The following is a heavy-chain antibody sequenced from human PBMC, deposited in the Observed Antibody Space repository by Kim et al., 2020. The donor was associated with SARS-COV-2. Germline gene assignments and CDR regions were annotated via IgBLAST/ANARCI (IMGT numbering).Heavy chain of an antibody. V-gene: IGHV1-2*02. J-gene: IGHJ6*02. CDR1: GYTFTGYY. D-gene: IGHD6-13*01. CDR2: INPNSGGT. Sequence: ASVKVSCKASGYTFTGYYMHWVRQAPGQGLEWMGWINPNSGGTNYAQKFQGRVTMTRDTSISTAYMELSRLRSDDTAVYYCARDPIREDIAAAGNFDYYYYGMDVWGQGTTVTVSS. CDR3: ARDPIREDIAAAGNFDYYYYGMDV.